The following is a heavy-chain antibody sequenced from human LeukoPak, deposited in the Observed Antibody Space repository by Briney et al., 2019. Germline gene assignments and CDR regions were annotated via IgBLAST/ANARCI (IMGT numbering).Heavy chain of an antibody. CDR3: AREDLAPRLHLIDY. J-gene: IGHJ4*02. V-gene: IGHV3-48*01. CDR1: GFTFSSYS. CDR2: ISSSSSTI. Sequence: LSGGSLRLSCAASGFTFSSYSMSWVRQAPGKGLEWVSYISSSSSTIYYADSVKGRFTISRDNAKNSLYLQMNSLRAEDTAVYYCAREDLAPRLHLIDYWGQGTLVTVSS. D-gene: IGHD4-11*01.